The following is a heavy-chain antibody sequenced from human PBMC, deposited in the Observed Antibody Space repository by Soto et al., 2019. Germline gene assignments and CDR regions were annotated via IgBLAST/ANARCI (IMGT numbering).Heavy chain of an antibody. CDR2: INHSGST. J-gene: IGHJ4*02. V-gene: IGHV4-34*01. CDR1: GGSFSGYY. D-gene: IGHD3-3*01. CDR3: ARVEAIAY. Sequence: ASETLSLTCAVYGGSFSGYYWSWIRQPPGKGLEWIGEINHSGSTNYNPSLKSRVTISVDTSKNQFSLKLSSVTAADTAVYYCARVEAIAYWGQGTLVTVSS.